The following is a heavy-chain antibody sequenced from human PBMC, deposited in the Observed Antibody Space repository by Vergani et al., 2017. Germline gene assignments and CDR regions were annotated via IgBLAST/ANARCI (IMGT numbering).Heavy chain of an antibody. Sequence: EVQLVQSGAEVKKPGESLKISCKGSGYSFTSYWIGWVRQMPGKGLEWMGIIYPGDSDTRYSPSFQGQVTISAEKSISTAYLQWSSLKASDTAMYYCARPYSSGWYVPEYYFDYWGQGTLVTVSS. J-gene: IGHJ4*02. D-gene: IGHD6-19*01. CDR2: IYPGDSDT. CDR3: ARPYSSGWYVPEYYFDY. CDR1: GYSFTSYW. V-gene: IGHV5-51*01.